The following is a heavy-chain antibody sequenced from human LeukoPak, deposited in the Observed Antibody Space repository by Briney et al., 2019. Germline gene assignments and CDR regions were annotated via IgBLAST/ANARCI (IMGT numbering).Heavy chain of an antibody. J-gene: IGHJ4*02. CDR3: ARDYDYVWGSYRFTYYFDY. Sequence: GGSLRLSCAASGFTFSSYAMHWVRQAPGKGLEWVAVISYDGSNKYYADSVKGRFTISRDNSKNTLYLQMNSLRAEDTAVYYCARDYDYVWGSYRFTYYFDYWGQGTLVTVSS. CDR1: GFTFSSYA. CDR2: ISYDGSNK. V-gene: IGHV3-30*04. D-gene: IGHD3-16*02.